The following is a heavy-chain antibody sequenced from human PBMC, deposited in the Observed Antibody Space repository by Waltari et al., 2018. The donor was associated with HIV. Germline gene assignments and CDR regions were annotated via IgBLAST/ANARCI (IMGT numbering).Heavy chain of an antibody. CDR1: GGSVSSGNYY. CDR3: ARSTVVAGSSFDY. V-gene: IGHV4-61*01. CDR2: IYYSGRT. D-gene: IGHD6-19*01. J-gene: IGHJ4*02. Sequence: QVQLQESGPGLVKPSETLSLTCTVSGGSVSSGNYYWSWIRQPPGKGLEWIGYIYYSGRTNYNPSLNSQVTISIDTSKNQFSLKLRSVTAADTALYYCARSTVVAGSSFDYWGQGTLVTVPS.